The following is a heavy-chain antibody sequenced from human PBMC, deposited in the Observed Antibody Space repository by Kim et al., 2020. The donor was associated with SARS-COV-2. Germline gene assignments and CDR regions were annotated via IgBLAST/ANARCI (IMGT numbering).Heavy chain of an antibody. Sequence: GGSLRLSCAASGFTFSSYGMHWVRQAPGKGLEWVAVIWYDGSNKYYADSVKGRFTISRDNSKNTLYLQMNSLRAEDTAVYYCARQQSSDFWSGSPYYYYYYMDVWGKGTTVTVSS. J-gene: IGHJ6*03. CDR3: ARQQSSDFWSGSPYYYYYYMDV. CDR2: IWYDGSNK. CDR1: GFTFSSYG. D-gene: IGHD3-3*01. V-gene: IGHV3-33*01.